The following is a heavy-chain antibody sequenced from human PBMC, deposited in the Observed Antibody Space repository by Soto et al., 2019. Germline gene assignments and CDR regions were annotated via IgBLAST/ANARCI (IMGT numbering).Heavy chain of an antibody. CDR3: ARGPYYDILTGYSAAFDI. Sequence: SETLSLTCAVYVGSVSGYAWSWIRQPPGKGLEWIGEINHRGSANYNPSLKSRVTISVDTSKNQFSLKLSSVTAADTALYYCARGPYYDILTGYSAAFDIWGQGTMVTVSS. D-gene: IGHD3-9*01. CDR1: VGSVSGYA. V-gene: IGHV4-34*01. CDR2: INHRGSA. J-gene: IGHJ3*02.